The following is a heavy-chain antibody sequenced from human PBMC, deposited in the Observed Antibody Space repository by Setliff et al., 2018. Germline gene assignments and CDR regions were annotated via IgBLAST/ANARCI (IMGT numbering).Heavy chain of an antibody. CDR3: ARDQGYRGYGNFDF. CDR2: INPNTGDT. V-gene: IGHV1-2*02. Sequence: ASVKVSCKTSGYTFIGYYVHWVRQAPGRGLEWMGWINPNTGDTMYTQNFQGRVTMTSDTSISTAYMEVSRLTSDDTAVYFCARDQGYRGYGNFDFWGQGALVTVSS. CDR1: GYTFIGYY. D-gene: IGHD5-12*01. J-gene: IGHJ4*02.